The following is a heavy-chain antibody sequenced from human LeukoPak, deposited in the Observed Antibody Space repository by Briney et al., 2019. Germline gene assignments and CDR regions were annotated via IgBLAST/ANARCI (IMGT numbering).Heavy chain of an antibody. CDR2: IGTRGDGI. J-gene: IGHJ4*02. Sequence: GGSLRLSCVASDFTFSSYTMIWVRQAPGKALEWVSVIGTRGDGIHYADSVKGRFTISRDDSKNTLYLQMNSLRAENAAVYYCARDPNWGSGYWGQGTLVTVSS. V-gene: IGHV3-23*01. D-gene: IGHD7-27*01. CDR3: ARDPNWGSGY. CDR1: DFTFSSYT.